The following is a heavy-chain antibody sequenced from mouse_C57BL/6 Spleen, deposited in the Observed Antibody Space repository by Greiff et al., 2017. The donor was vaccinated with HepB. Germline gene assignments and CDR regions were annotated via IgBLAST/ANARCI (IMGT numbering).Heavy chain of an antibody. Sequence: QVQLQQSGPELVKPGASVKISCKASGYAFSSSWMNWVKQRPGKGLEWIGRIYPGDGDTNYNGRFKGKATLTADKSSSTAYMQLSRLTSEDSAVYFCARSGLLRAMDYWGQGTSVTVSS. CDR3: ARSGLLRAMDY. CDR2: IYPGDGDT. CDR1: GYAFSSSW. J-gene: IGHJ4*01. D-gene: IGHD2-1*01. V-gene: IGHV1-82*01.